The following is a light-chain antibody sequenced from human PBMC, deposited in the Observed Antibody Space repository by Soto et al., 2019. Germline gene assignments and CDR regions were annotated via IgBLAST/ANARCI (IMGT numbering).Light chain of an antibody. CDR3: QQCGSSLWT. CDR1: QSFSSTY. J-gene: IGKJ1*01. CDR2: GAS. V-gene: IGKV3-20*01. Sequence: EIVFTQSPGTLSLSPGERATLSCRASQSFSSTYLAWYQHKPVQTPRLLIYGASSRAAGIPDRFSGSGSGTDFTLTISRLEPEDFAVYYCQQCGSSLWTFGQGTKVDIK.